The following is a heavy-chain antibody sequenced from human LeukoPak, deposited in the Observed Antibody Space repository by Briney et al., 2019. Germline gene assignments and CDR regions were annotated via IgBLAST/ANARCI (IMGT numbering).Heavy chain of an antibody. CDR3: ARSLDSSGYYYWNWFDP. V-gene: IGHV4-34*01. D-gene: IGHD3-22*01. Sequence: SETLSLTCAVYGGSFSGYYWSWIRQPPGKGLEWIGEINHSGSTNYNPSLKSRVTISVDTSKNQFSLKLSSVTAADTAVYYCARSLDSSGYYYWNWFDPWGQGTLVTVSS. CDR1: GGSFSGYY. CDR2: INHSGST. J-gene: IGHJ5*02.